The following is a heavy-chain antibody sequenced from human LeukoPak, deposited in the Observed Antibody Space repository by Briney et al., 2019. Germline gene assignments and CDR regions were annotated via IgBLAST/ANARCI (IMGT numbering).Heavy chain of an antibody. Sequence: SETLSLTCAVYGGSFSGYYWSWIRQPPGKGLEWIGEINHSGSTNYNPSLKSRVAISVDTSKNQFSLKLSSVTAADTAVYYCAREGQLPYFDYWGQGTLVTVSS. CDR1: GGSFSGYY. V-gene: IGHV4-34*01. J-gene: IGHJ4*02. D-gene: IGHD1-1*01. CDR2: INHSGST. CDR3: AREGQLPYFDY.